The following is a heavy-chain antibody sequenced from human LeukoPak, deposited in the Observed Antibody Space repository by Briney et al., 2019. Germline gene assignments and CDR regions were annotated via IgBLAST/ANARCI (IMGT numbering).Heavy chain of an antibody. Sequence: ASVKVSCKASGYTFTSYGISWVRQAPGQGLEGMGWISAYNGNTNYAQKLQGRVTMTTDTSASTAYMELRSLRSDDTAVYYCARDGPAGTSFDYWGQGTLVTVSS. CDR3: ARDGPAGTSFDY. CDR1: GYTFTSYG. J-gene: IGHJ4*02. CDR2: ISAYNGNT. D-gene: IGHD2-2*01. V-gene: IGHV1-18*01.